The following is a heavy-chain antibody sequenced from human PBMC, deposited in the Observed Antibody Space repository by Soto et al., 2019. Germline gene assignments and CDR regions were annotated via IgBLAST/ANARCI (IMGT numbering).Heavy chain of an antibody. D-gene: IGHD3-22*01. CDR3: ARKDKSGYFNWFDP. V-gene: IGHV5-51*01. CDR1: GYKFTSSW. J-gene: IGHJ5*02. CDR2: IFPSDSDT. Sequence: GESLKISCRASGYKFTSSWIAWVRQKPGKGLEWMGIIFPSDSDTRYSPSFQGQVTISADRSTSTVFLQWASLKASDTAVYFCARKDKSGYFNWFDPWGQGTLVTVSS.